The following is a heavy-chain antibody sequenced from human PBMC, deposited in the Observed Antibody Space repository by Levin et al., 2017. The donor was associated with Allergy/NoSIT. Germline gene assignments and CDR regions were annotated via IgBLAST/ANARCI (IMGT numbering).Heavy chain of an antibody. Sequence: GESLKISCAASGFSFSNYGMHWVRQAPGKGLEWVAVISYDGSDKYYADSVMGRFTISRDNSKNTLFLQMSSLRPEDTAVYYCAKDGRGVVALDYWGQGTLVTVSS. CDR1: GFSFSNYG. CDR3: AKDGRGVVALDY. J-gene: IGHJ4*02. D-gene: IGHD2-15*01. V-gene: IGHV3-30*18. CDR2: ISYDGSDK.